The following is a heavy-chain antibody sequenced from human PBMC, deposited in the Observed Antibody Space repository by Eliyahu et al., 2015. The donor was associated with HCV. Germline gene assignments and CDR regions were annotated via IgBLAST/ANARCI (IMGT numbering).Heavy chain of an antibody. CDR1: GXTLXXYV. CDR3: AKAGVEGDGSGYFFDY. J-gene: IGHJ4*02. V-gene: IGHV3-23*04. D-gene: IGHD3-22*01. CDR2: ISGSGSAT. Sequence: EVQLVESGGGLVQPGGSLRXSCAASGXTLXXYVINWVRQAPGKGLEWVSAISGSGSATYYADSVKGRFTISGDISKNTLYLHLNSLRAEDTAMYYCAKAGVEGDGSGYFFDYWGQGTLVTVSS.